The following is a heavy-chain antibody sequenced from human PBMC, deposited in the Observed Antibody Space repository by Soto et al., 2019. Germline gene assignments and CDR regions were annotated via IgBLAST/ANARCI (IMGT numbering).Heavy chain of an antibody. Sequence: GASVKVSCKASGYTFTSYGISWVRQAPGQGLEWMGWISAYNGNTNYAQKLQGRVTMTTDTSTSTAYMELRSLRSDDTAVYYCARGPYGSGSYHPFDYWGQGTLVTVSS. D-gene: IGHD3-10*01. V-gene: IGHV1-18*01. CDR1: GYTFTSYG. J-gene: IGHJ4*02. CDR2: ISAYNGNT. CDR3: ARGPYGSGSYHPFDY.